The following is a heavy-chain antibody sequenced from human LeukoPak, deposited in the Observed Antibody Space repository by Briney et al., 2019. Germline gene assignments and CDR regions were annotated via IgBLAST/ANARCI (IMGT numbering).Heavy chain of an antibody. CDR2: ISAYNGNT. CDR3: ARVGVYFGYSSSRSDY. V-gene: IGHV1-18*01. CDR1: GYTFTSYG. D-gene: IGHD6-13*01. J-gene: IGHJ4*02. Sequence: ASVKVSCKASGYTFTSYGISWVRQAPGQGLEWMGWISAYNGNTNYAQKLQGRVTMTTDTSTSTAYMELRSLRSDDTAVYYCARVGVYFGYSSSRSDYWGQGTLVTGSS.